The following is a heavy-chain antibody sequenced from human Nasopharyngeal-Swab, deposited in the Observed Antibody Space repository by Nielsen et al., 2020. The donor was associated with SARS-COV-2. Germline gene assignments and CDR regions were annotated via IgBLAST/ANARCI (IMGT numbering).Heavy chain of an antibody. J-gene: IGHJ2*01. V-gene: IGHV3-7*01. CDR1: GFTFSSYW. D-gene: IGHD4-23*01. Sequence: SLKISCAASGFTFSSYWMSWVRQAPGKGLEWVANIEQDGTEKYYVDSVKGRFTISRDNAKNSLYLQMNSLRAEDTAVYYCANGGGNSGWYFDLWGRGTLVTVSS. CDR3: ANGGGNSGWYFDL. CDR2: IEQDGTEK.